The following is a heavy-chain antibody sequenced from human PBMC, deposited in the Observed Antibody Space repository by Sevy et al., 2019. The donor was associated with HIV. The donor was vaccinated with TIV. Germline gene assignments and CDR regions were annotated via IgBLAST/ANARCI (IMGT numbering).Heavy chain of an antibody. CDR1: GFTFISNA. D-gene: IGHD2-2*01. CDR3: VKESPYCSSTSCRFYYMDV. Sequence: GGSLRLSCGASGFTFISNAMSWVRQAPGKGLEWVSAISGRADRTYYADSVRGRYTISRDNSKNMLYLQIHSLRAEDTAIYYFVKESPYCSSTSCRFYYMDVWGNGTTVTVSS. J-gene: IGHJ6*03. V-gene: IGHV3-23*01. CDR2: ISGRADRT.